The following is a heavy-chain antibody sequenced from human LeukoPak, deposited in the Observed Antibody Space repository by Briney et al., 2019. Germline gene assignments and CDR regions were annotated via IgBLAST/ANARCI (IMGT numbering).Heavy chain of an antibody. D-gene: IGHD5-18*01. Sequence: SETLSLTCTVSGGSISSGSYYWSWIRQPAGKGLEWIGRIYTSGSTNYNPSLKSRVTISVDTSKNQFSLKLSSVTAADTAVYYCARASWIQLWLFDYWGQGTLVTVSS. V-gene: IGHV4-61*02. CDR3: ARASWIQLWLFDY. CDR1: GGSISSGSYY. CDR2: IYTSGST. J-gene: IGHJ4*02.